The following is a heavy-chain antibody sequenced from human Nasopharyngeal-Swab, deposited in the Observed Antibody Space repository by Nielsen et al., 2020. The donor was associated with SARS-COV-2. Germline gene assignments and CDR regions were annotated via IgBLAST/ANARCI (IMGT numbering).Heavy chain of an antibody. Sequence: SETLSLTCAVYGGSFSGYYWSWIRQPPGKGLEWIGEINHSGRANHNPSLKSRVTISIDTSKNQFSLKLYSLNAADTAVYYCARVREMTATFYYYYGLDVWGLGTTVTVSS. V-gene: IGHV4-34*01. CDR2: INHSGRA. D-gene: IGHD2-21*02. CDR3: ARVREMTATFYYYYGLDV. J-gene: IGHJ6*02. CDR1: GGSFSGYY.